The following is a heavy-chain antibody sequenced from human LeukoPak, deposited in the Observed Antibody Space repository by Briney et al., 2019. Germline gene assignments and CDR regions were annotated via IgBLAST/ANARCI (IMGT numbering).Heavy chain of an antibody. J-gene: IGHJ3*02. CDR1: GYTFTSYD. V-gene: IGHV1-8*01. CDR2: MNPNSGNT. CDR3: ARGRAVWFGELFAKRNAFDI. Sequence: ASVKVSCKASGYTFTSYDINWVRQATGQGLEWMGWMNPNSGNTGYAQKFQGRVTMTRNTSISTAYMELSSLRSEDTAVYYCARGRAVWFGELFAKRNAFDIWGQGTMVTVSS. D-gene: IGHD3-10*01.